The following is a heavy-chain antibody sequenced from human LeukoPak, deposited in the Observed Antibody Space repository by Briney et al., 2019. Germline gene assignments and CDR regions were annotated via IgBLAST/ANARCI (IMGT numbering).Heavy chain of an antibody. Sequence: PSGGTTSYAQKFQGRVTMTRDTSTSTVYMELSSLRSEDTAVYYCARSGAYYYDSSGYFLAYWGQGTLVTVSS. CDR3: ARSGAYYYDSSGYFLAY. J-gene: IGHJ4*02. D-gene: IGHD3-22*01. V-gene: IGHV1-46*01. CDR2: PSGGTT.